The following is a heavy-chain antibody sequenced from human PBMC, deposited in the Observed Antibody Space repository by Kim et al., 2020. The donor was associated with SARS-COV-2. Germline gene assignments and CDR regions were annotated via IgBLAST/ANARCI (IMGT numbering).Heavy chain of an antibody. J-gene: IGHJ6*01. CDR3: ARCGVASGDVFGIDV. V-gene: IGHV3-7*03. Sequence: GGSLRLSCAASGFTFSSYYMTWVRQAPGKGLEWVSNIRRDASDKFYVDSVKGRFTISRDNAKNSLYLQMNNLRAEDTAVYYCARCGVASGDVFGIDVWGVGPAVTVS. CDR1: GFTFSSYY. CDR2: IRRDASDK. D-gene: IGHD2-8*02.